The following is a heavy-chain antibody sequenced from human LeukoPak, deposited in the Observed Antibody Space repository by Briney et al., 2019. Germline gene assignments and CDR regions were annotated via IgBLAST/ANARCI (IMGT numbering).Heavy chain of an antibody. V-gene: IGHV3-9*01. J-gene: IGHJ6*02. CDR1: GFTFDDYA. CDR3: AKDIGGATDYYYYYGMDV. CDR2: ISWNSGSI. D-gene: IGHD4-23*01. Sequence: PGGSLRLSCAASGFTFDDYAMHWVRQAPGKGLEWVSGISWNSGSIGYADSVKGRFTISRDNARNSLYLQMNSLRAEDTALYYCAKDIGGATDYYYYYGMDVWGQGTTVTVSS.